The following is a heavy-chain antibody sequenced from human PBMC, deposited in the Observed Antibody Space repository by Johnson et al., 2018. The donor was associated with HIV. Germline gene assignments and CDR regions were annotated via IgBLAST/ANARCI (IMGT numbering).Heavy chain of an antibody. CDR1: GFTFSSYA. Sequence: QVQLVESGGGVVQPGRSLRLSCAASGFTFSSYAMHWVRQAPGKGLEWVAVISYDGSNKYYADSVKGRFTISRDNSKNTLYLQMNSLRAEDTAVYNCARARDWNYGDIWGQGTMVTVSS. CDR2: ISYDGSNK. V-gene: IGHV3-30*14. J-gene: IGHJ3*02. D-gene: IGHD1-7*01. CDR3: ARARDWNYGDI.